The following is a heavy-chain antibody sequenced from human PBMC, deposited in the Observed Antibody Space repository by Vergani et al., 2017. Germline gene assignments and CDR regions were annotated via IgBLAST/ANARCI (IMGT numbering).Heavy chain of an antibody. CDR1: GYTFIEYD. CDR3: ARAPGRRCSGGSCYSSFRWCDP. CDR2: MNPKSGNS. D-gene: IGHD2-15*01. J-gene: IGHJ5*02. Sequence: QVQLVQSGAEVKKPGASVKVSCWASGYTFIEYDIDWVRQAAGQGLEWIGWMNPKSGNSGFAQKFQGRVTMTRDTSISTAYMELNSLTSEDTAVYYCARAPGRRCSGGSCYSSFRWCDPGGQGTLVTVFS. V-gene: IGHV1-8*01.